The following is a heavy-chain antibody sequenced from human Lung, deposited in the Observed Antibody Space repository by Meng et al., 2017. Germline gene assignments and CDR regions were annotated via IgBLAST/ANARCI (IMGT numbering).Heavy chain of an antibody. V-gene: IGHV4-61*02. CDR1: GASINNGYSY. D-gene: IGHD3-16*02. J-gene: IGHJ6*02. Sequence: LRLSCTVSGASINNGYSYWSWIRQPAGKGLEWIGRIYTTGDTNYNPSLKNRVTISIDTSKNQFSLKLTSVTAADTAVYYCAKEGYDARLVLGEFSLVGYGMDVWGQGTTVTVSS. CDR2: IYTTGDT. CDR3: AKEGYDARLVLGEFSLVGYGMDV.